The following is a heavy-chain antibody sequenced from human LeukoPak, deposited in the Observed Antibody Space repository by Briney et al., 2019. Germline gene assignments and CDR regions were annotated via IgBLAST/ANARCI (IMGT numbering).Heavy chain of an antibody. CDR1: GFTFSSYG. Sequence: PGGSLRLSCAASGFTFSSYGMNWVRQAPGKGLEWVSGISGSGATTYYADSVKGRFTISRDNAKNSLYLQMNSLRAEDTAVYYCARVSGSSSWRTNYYYYYMDVWGKGTTVTVSS. J-gene: IGHJ6*03. CDR2: ISGSGATT. V-gene: IGHV3-23*01. CDR3: ARVSGSSSWRTNYYYYYMDV. D-gene: IGHD6-13*01.